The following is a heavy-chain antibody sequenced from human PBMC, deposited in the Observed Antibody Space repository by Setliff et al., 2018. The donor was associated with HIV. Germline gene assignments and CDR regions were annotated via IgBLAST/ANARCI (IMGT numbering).Heavy chain of an antibody. D-gene: IGHD2-2*01. J-gene: IGHJ6*03. V-gene: IGHV4-59*01. CDR3: VRGYCSSTTCYEDYYYMDV. CDR2: IFFTGNT. Sequence: LSLTCTVSGGSISGYYWSWIRQPPGKGLEYIGSIFFTGNTIYNPSLKARVTLSVDMSKNQVFLRLSSVTAADTAVYYCVRGYCSSTTCYEDYYYMDVWGKGSTVTVSS. CDR1: GGSISGYY.